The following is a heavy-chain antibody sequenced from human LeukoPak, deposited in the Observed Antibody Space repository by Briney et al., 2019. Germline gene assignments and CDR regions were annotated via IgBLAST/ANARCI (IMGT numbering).Heavy chain of an antibody. CDR2: ISSSSSTI. Sequence: QPGGSLRLSCAASGFTFSSYSMNWVRQAPGKGLEWVSYISSSSSTIYYADSVKGRFTISRDNAKNSLYLQMNSLRAEDTAVYYCARESLWDYFDYWGQGTLVTVSS. CDR1: GFTFSSYS. CDR3: ARESLWDYFDY. V-gene: IGHV3-48*04. D-gene: IGHD3-10*01. J-gene: IGHJ4*02.